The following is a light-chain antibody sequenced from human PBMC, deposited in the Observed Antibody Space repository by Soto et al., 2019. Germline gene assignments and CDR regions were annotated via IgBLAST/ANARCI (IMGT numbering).Light chain of an antibody. CDR2: DAS. V-gene: IGKV1-5*01. CDR3: QQSYSTPWT. Sequence: DIQMTHSPSTLSASVGDRVTITCRASHSISSWLAWYQQKPGKAPKLLIYDASSLESGVPSRFSGSGSETDFTLTISSLQPEDFATYYCQQSYSTPWTFGQGTKVDIK. J-gene: IGKJ1*01. CDR1: HSISSW.